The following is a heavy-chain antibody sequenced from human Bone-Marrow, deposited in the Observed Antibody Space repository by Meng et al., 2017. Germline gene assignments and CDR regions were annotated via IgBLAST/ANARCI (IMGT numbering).Heavy chain of an antibody. V-gene: IGHV3-15*01. Sequence: GGSLRLSCAASGFTFSNAWMSWVRQAPGKGLEWVGRIKSKTDGETTDYAAPVKGRFTISRDDSKNALYLQMNSLKTEDTAVYYCTTEHYVWGSYPPGPFWGQGTLVTVSS. J-gene: IGHJ4*02. CDR3: TTEHYVWGSYPPGPF. CDR2: IKSKTDGETT. CDR1: GFTFSNAW. D-gene: IGHD3-16*02.